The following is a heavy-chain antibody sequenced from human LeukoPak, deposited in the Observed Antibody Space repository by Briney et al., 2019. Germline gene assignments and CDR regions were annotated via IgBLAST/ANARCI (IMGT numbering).Heavy chain of an antibody. V-gene: IGHV1-2*02. CDR3: ARSKTPGDYDY. CDR2: INPNSGGT. CDR1: GYTCTGYY. Sequence: ASVKVSCKASGYTCTGYYMHWVRQAPGQGLEWMGWINPNSGGTNYAQKFQGRVTLTRDTSISTAYMELSRLRSDDTAVYYCARSKTPGDYDYWGQGTLVTVSS. J-gene: IGHJ4*02. D-gene: IGHD4-17*01.